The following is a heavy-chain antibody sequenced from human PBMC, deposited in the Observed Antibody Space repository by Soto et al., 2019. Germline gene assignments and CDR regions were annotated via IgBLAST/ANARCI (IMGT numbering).Heavy chain of an antibody. D-gene: IGHD6-19*01. J-gene: IGHJ4*02. CDR1: GYTFTSYG. V-gene: IGHV1-18*01. CDR3: AREAVSGRTGFDY. Sequence: PSVKVSCKASGYTFTSYGISWVRQAPGQGLEWMGWINAYNGNTNYAQKLQGRVTMTTDTSTSTAYMELRSLRSDDTAVYFCAREAVSGRTGFDYWGQGTLVTVSS. CDR2: INAYNGNT.